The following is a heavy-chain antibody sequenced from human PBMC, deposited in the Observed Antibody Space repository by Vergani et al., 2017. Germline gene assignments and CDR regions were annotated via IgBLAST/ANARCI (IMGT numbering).Heavy chain of an antibody. Sequence: EVQLVESGGGLVKPGGSLRVSCAASGFTFSLAWMSWVRQAPGKGLEWVANINQDGSEKYYVDSVKGRFTISRDNAKNSLYLQMNSLRTDDTATYYCAKHFRGWGIDYWGQGTQVIVSS. CDR1: GFTFSLAW. D-gene: IGHD3-16*01. J-gene: IGHJ4*02. CDR2: INQDGSEK. V-gene: IGHV3-7*01. CDR3: AKHFRGWGIDY.